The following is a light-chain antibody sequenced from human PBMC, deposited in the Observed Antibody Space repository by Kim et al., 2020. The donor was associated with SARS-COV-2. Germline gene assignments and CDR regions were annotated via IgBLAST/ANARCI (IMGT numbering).Light chain of an antibody. CDR3: AAWDGSLNAWV. Sequence: QSVLTQPPSVSGTPGQRVTISCSGGSSNSGSSIVSWYQQYTDTAPKLLLFSNTGRPSGVPDRFSGSKYGTSASLAISGLQSEDEADYYCAAWDGSLNAWVFGGGTKVTVL. CDR1: SSNSGSSI. J-gene: IGLJ3*02. CDR2: SNT. V-gene: IGLV1-44*01.